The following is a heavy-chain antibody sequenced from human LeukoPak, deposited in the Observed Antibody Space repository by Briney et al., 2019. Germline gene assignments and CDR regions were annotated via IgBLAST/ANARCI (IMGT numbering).Heavy chain of an antibody. V-gene: IGHV3-23*01. CDR1: GFTFSSYA. D-gene: IGHD4-17*01. CDR2: IRGSGGST. Sequence: PGGSLRLSCAASGFTFSSYAMGWVRQAPGKGLEWVSAIRGSGGSTYYADSVKGRFTISRDNSKNTLYLQMNSLSAEDTAVYYCELRCDPLISVYWGQGTLVTVSS. CDR3: ELRCDPLISVY. J-gene: IGHJ4*02.